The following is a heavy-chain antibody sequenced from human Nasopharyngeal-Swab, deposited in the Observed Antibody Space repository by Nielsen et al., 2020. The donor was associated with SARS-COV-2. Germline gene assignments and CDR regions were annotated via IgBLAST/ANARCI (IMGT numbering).Heavy chain of an antibody. D-gene: IGHD3-22*01. CDR2: IDWDDDK. CDR1: GFSLSPSGMC. CDR3: ARSVTYYYDSSGYYYFDY. Sequence: SGPTLVHPPPTLTLTCTFSGFSLSPSGMCVSWIRQPPGKALEWLALIDWDDDKYYSTSLKTRLTISKDTSKNQVVLTMTNMDPVDTATYYCARSVTYYYDSSGYYYFDYWGQGTLVTVSS. J-gene: IGHJ4*02. V-gene: IGHV2-70*01.